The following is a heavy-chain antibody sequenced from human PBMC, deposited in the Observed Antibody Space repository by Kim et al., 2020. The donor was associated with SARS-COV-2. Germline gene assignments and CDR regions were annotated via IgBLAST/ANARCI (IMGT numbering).Heavy chain of an antibody. CDR1: GYTFTSYA. V-gene: IGHV1-3*01. D-gene: IGHD3-22*01. CDR2: INAGNGNT. Sequence: ASVKVSCKASGYTFTSYAMHWVRQAPGQRLEWMGWINAGNGNTKYSQKFQGRVTITRDTSASTAYMELSSLRSEDTAVYYCARALGDSSGYYFGVPFDYFDYWGQGTLVTVSS. CDR3: ARALGDSSGYYFGVPFDYFDY. J-gene: IGHJ4*02.